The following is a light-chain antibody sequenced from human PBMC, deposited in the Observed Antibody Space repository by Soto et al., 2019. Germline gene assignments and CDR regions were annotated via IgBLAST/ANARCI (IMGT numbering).Light chain of an antibody. V-gene: IGKV3D-20*01. Sequence: EILLTQSPGTLSLSAGDRATLSCGASQSVRSTYIAWYQQRPGLAPSVLIYDASFRASGVPDRFSGSGSGTDFTLTISRLEPEDFAVYYCQHYGNYFTFGGGTKVDIK. CDR1: QSVRSTY. CDR3: QHYGNYFT. CDR2: DAS. J-gene: IGKJ4*01.